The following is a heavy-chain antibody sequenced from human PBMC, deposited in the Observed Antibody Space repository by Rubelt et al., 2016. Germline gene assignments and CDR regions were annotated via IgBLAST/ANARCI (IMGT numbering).Heavy chain of an antibody. CDR3: ARQLVETAEVYFSYGLDA. CDR1: S. CDR2: IIPILGMT. V-gene: IGHV1-69*02. D-gene: IGHD6-13*01. Sequence: SVSWVRQAPGQGLEWMGRIIPILGMTNYAQKFQGRVKITADQSTNTAYMELSSLRSEDTAVYYCARQLVETAEVYFSYGLDAWGQGTTVTVSS. J-gene: IGHJ6*02.